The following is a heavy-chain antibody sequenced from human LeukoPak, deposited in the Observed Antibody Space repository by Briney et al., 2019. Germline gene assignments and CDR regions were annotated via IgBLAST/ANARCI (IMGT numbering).Heavy chain of an antibody. Sequence: PSETLSLTCTVSGGSISSSSYYWGWIRQPPGKGLEWIGSIYYSGSTYYNPSLKSRVTISVDTSKNQFSLKLSSVTAADTAVYYCARRGYSSSWYPEYFDYWGQGTLVTVSS. J-gene: IGHJ4*02. CDR1: GGSISSSSYY. CDR3: ARRGYSSSWYPEYFDY. V-gene: IGHV4-39*01. CDR2: IYYSGST. D-gene: IGHD6-13*01.